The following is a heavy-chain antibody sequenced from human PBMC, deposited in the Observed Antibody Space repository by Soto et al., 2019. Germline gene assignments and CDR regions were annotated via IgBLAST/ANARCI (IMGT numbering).Heavy chain of an antibody. D-gene: IGHD2-21*01. CDR1: GYTFTSYG. V-gene: IGHV1-18*04. CDR2: INAYNGNT. J-gene: IGHJ4*02. Sequence: GASVKVSCKASGYTFTSYGVSWVRQAPGQGLEWMGWINAYNGNTHYAQKFQGRVTMTTDTSTSTAYMELRSLTSDDTAVYHCAILQIVGATYTFEYWGQETQVTVSS. CDR3: AILQIVGATYTFEY.